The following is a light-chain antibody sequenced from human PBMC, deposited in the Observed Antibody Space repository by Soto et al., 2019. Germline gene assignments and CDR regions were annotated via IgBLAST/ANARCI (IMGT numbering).Light chain of an antibody. Sequence: EIVMTQSPATLSVSPGERATLSCRASQSVSSNLAWYQQKPGQAPRLLIYGASTRATGIPARFSGSGSGTDVPLTISSLQSEDFAVYYCQQYNNWPLYTFGQGTKLEIK. J-gene: IGKJ2*01. CDR2: GAS. V-gene: IGKV3-15*01. CDR1: QSVSSN. CDR3: QQYNNWPLYT.